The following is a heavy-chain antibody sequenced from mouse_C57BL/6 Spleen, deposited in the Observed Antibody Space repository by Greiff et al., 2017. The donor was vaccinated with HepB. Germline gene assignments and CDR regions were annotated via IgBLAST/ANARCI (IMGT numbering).Heavy chain of an antibody. CDR2: ISSGGSYT. V-gene: IGHV5-6*01. Sequence: EVMLVESGGDLVKPGGSLKLSCAAYGFTFSSYGMSWVRQTPDKRLEWVATISSGGSYTYYPDSVKGRFTISRDNAKNTLYLQMSSLKSEDTAMYYCASISSYSFDYWGQGTTLTVSS. J-gene: IGHJ2*01. CDR3: ASISSYSFDY. CDR1: GFTFSSYG. D-gene: IGHD1-1*01.